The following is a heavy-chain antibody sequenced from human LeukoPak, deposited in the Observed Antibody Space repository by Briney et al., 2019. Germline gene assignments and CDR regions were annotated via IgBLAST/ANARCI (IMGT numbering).Heavy chain of an antibody. CDR3: AREIFGEFDY. Sequence: SETLSLTCAVYGGSFSGYYWSWIRQPPGKGLEWIGEINHSGSTNYNPSLKSRVTISVDTSKNQFSLKLSSVTAADTAVYYCAREIFGEFDYWGQGTLVTVSS. J-gene: IGHJ4*02. CDR2: INHSGST. CDR1: GGSFSGYY. D-gene: IGHD3-10*01. V-gene: IGHV4-34*01.